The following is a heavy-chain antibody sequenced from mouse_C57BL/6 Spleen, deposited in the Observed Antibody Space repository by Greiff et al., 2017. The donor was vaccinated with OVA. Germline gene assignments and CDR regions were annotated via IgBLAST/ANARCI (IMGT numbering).Heavy chain of an antibody. V-gene: IGHV1-50*01. J-gene: IGHJ3*01. Sequence: QVQLQQPGAELVKPGASVKLSCKASGYTFTSYWMKWVKQRPGQGLEWIGEIDPSDSYTKYNQKFKGKAKLTVDQYSSTAYMQLSSLTSEYSAVYYFAIPFYYGNSAWFAYWGQGTLVTVSA. CDR1: GYTFTSYW. D-gene: IGHD2-1*01. CDR3: AIPFYYGNSAWFAY. CDR2: IDPSDSYT.